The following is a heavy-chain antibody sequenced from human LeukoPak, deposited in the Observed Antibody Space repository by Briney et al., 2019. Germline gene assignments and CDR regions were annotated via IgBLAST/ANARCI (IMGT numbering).Heavy chain of an antibody. CDR3: AKGYYDILTDYFHNWSNP. CDR1: GFTFSSYA. CDR2: ISGRGGST. D-gene: IGHD3-9*01. J-gene: IGHJ5*02. V-gene: IGHV3-23*01. Sequence: PGGSLRLSCAASGFTFSSYAVSWVRQAPGVGLEWVSTISGRGGSTFYADSVKGRFTISRDNSKNTLYLQMNSLRADDTAVYYCAKGYYDILTDYFHNWSNPWGQGTLVIVSS.